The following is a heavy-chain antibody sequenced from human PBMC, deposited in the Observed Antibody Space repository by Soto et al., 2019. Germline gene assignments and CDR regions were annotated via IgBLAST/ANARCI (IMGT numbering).Heavy chain of an antibody. Sequence: PGGSLRLSCAASVFTFSSYAMSWVRQAPGKGLEWVSAISGSGGGTYYADSVKGRFTISRDNSKNTLYLQMNSLRAEDTAVYYCGKDTNDFSSGYFPFDFWGQGTLVTVSS. CDR1: VFTFSSYA. CDR2: ISGSGGGT. D-gene: IGHD3-3*01. J-gene: IGHJ4*02. V-gene: IGHV3-23*01. CDR3: GKDTNDFSSGYFPFDF.